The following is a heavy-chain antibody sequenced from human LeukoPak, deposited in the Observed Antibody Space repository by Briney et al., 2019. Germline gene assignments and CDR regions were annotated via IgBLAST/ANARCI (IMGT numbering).Heavy chain of an antibody. CDR3: ARGVGDYYDSSGYYSPYFDY. D-gene: IGHD3-22*01. J-gene: IGHJ4*02. V-gene: IGHV1-69*01. Sequence: SVKVSCTASGGTFSSYAISWVRQAPGQGLEWMGGIIPIFGTANYAQKFQGRVTITADEPTSTAYMELSSLRSEDTAVYYCARGVGDYYDSSGYYSPYFDYWGQGTLVTVSS. CDR1: GGTFSSYA. CDR2: IIPIFGTA.